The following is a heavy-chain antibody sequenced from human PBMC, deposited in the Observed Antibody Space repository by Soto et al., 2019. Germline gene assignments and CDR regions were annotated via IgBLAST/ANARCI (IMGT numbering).Heavy chain of an antibody. CDR1: GGSISSGGYS. V-gene: IGHV4-30-2*01. J-gene: IGHJ4*02. CDR3: ASSYYGDYAIDY. CDR2: IYHSGST. Sequence: TLSLSCAVSGGSISSGGYSWSWIRQPPGKGLEWIGYIYHSGSTYYNPSLKSRVTISVDRSKNQFSLKLSSVTAADTAVYYCASSYYGDYAIDYWGQGTLVTVSS. D-gene: IGHD4-17*01.